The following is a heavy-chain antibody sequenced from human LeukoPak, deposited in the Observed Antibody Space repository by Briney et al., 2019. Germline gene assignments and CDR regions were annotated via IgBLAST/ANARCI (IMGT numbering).Heavy chain of an antibody. Sequence: SETLSLTCTVSGGSISSYYWSWIRQPPGRGLEWIGYIYYSGSTNYNPSLKSRVTISVDTSKNQFSLKLSSVIAADTAVYYCARGSVRYDFWSGYSPDAFDIWGQGTMVTVSS. CDR1: GGSISSYY. D-gene: IGHD3-3*01. CDR3: ARGSVRYDFWSGYSPDAFDI. J-gene: IGHJ3*02. V-gene: IGHV4-59*01. CDR2: IYYSGST.